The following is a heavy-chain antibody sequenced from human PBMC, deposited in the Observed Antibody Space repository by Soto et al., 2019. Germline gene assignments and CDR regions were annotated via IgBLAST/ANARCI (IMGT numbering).Heavy chain of an antibody. CDR3: AKVVKYDVLTGYYKGPDYHGMDV. V-gene: IGHV3-23*01. J-gene: IGHJ6*02. CDR2: ISGSGGST. Sequence: QLLESGGGLVQPGGSLRLSCAASGFTFSIYSMNWVRQAPGKGLEWVSLISGSGGSTHYADSVEGRFTISRDNSKNTLYLEMDRLRAEDTAVYYCAKVVKYDVLTGYYKGPDYHGMDVWGQGTTVTVSS. D-gene: IGHD3-9*01. CDR1: GFTFSIYS.